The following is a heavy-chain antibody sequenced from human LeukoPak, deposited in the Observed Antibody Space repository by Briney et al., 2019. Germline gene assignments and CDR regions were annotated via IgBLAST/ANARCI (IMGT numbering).Heavy chain of an antibody. J-gene: IGHJ4*02. CDR2: INPSGGST. D-gene: IGHD5-24*01. CDR3: ARGPRWLQIRTFDY. V-gene: IGHV1-46*01. Sequence: GASVKVSCKASGYTFTSYYMHWVRQAPGQGLEWMGIINPSGGSTSYAQKFQGRVTMTRNTSISTAYMELSSLRSEHTAVYYSARGPRWLQIRTFDYWGQGTLVTVSS. CDR1: GYTFTSYY.